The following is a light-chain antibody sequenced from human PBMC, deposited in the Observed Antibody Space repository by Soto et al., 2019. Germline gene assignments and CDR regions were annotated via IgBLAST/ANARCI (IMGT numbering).Light chain of an antibody. CDR2: EVN. CDR1: SNDVGGYNL. V-gene: IGLV2-23*02. Sequence: QSASVSGSPGQSITISCTGTSNDVGGYNLVSWFQQHPGKAPKLMISEVNKRPSGVSNRFSGSKSANTASLTISGLQAEDEADYYCCSHVGGSSPQWVFGGGTKVTVL. J-gene: IGLJ3*02. CDR3: CSHVGGSSPQWV.